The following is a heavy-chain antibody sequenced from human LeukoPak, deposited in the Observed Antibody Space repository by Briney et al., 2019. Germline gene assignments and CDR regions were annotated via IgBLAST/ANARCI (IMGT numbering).Heavy chain of an antibody. Sequence: SETLSLTCTVSGGSISSYYWSWIRQPPGKGLEWIGYIYYSGSTDYNPSLKSRVTISVDTSKNQFSLKLSSVTAADTAVYYCARVDPDSSSNLEVFDYWEQGTLATVSS. J-gene: IGHJ4*02. V-gene: IGHV4-59*01. D-gene: IGHD6-6*01. CDR3: ARVDPDSSSNLEVFDY. CDR1: GGSISSYY. CDR2: IYYSGST.